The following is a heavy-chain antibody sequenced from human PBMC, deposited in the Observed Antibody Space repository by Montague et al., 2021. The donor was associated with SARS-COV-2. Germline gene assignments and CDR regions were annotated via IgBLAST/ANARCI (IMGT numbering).Heavy chain of an antibody. J-gene: IGHJ6*02. CDR2: LFFRNKKNY. CDR3: ERVRHLGRGRDV. CDR1: GDSVVGLRRR. Sequence: CAISGDSVVGLRRRSEEHTSELPSHDHFVCRLFFRNKKNYHYPYSVKGRITIHPDTSKNQVSLQLRAVTPEDTAVYFCERVRHLGRGRDVWGQGTTVTVSS. V-gene: IGHV6-1*01. D-gene: IGHD7-27*01.